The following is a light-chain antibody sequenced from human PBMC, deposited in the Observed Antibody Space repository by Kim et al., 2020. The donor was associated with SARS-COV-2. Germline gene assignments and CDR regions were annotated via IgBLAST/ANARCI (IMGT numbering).Light chain of an antibody. CDR2: KAS. V-gene: IGKV1-5*03. J-gene: IGKJ2*01. Sequence: DIQMTQSPSTLSASVGDRVTITCRASQSISSWLAWYQQKPGKAPKLLIYKASSLESGVPSRFSGSGSGTEFTLTISSLQPDEFATYYCQQYNSYSPYTFGQGTKLEL. CDR3: QQYNSYSPYT. CDR1: QSISSW.